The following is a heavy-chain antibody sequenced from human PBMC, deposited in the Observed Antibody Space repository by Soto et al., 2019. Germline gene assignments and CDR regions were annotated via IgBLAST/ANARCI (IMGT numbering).Heavy chain of an antibody. Sequence: QVQLQESGPGLVKPSETLSLICSVSRGSIGSDLWSWIRHPAGKGLEWIGKIDTIGRTKYNPSFKRRVTMSLDTSTNQISRKLASVTAADTAVYYCARDGQCSRGICYTEAFDIWGQGTNVT. D-gene: IGHD6-6*01. J-gene: IGHJ3*02. CDR2: IDTIGRT. CDR1: RGSIGSDL. V-gene: IGHV4-4*07. CDR3: ARDGQCSRGICYTEAFDI.